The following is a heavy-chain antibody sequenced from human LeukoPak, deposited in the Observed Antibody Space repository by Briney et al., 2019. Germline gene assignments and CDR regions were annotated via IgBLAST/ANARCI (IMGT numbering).Heavy chain of an antibody. V-gene: IGHV3-23*01. J-gene: IGHJ4*02. CDR3: ARDIELSC. Sequence: GGSLRLSCAASGFTFSDSAMSWVRQASGRGLEWVSLISASGGNSYYADSVKGRFTVSRDSSKNTLHLQMNSLRAEDTVVYYCARDIELSCWGQGTLVTVSS. D-gene: IGHD1-26*01. CDR2: ISASGGNS. CDR1: GFTFSDSA.